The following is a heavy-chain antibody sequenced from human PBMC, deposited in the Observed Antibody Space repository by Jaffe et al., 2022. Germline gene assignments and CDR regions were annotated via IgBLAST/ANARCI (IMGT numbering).Heavy chain of an antibody. V-gene: IGHV4-34*01. J-gene: IGHJ4*02. Sequence: QVQLQQWGAGLLKPSETLSLTCAVYGGSFSGYYWSWIRQPPGKGLEWIGEINHSGSTNYNPSLKSRVTISVDTSKNQFSLKLSSVTAADTAVYYCARGLRYDFWSGTRGYYFDYWGQGTLVTVSS. D-gene: IGHD3-3*01. CDR2: INHSGST. CDR1: GGSFSGYY. CDR3: ARGLRYDFWSGTRGYYFDY.